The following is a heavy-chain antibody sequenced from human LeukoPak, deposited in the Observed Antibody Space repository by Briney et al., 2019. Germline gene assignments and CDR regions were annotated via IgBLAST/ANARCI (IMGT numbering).Heavy chain of an antibody. CDR1: GYTFTGYY. J-gene: IGHJ4*02. CDR2: INPNSGGT. CDR3: ARDWNYDFWSGFGN. D-gene: IGHD3-3*01. V-gene: IGHV1-2*02. Sequence: GASVKVSCKASGYTFTGYYMHWVRQAPGQGLEWVGWINPNSGGTNYAQKFQGRVTMTRDTSISTAYMELSRLRSDDTAVYYCARDWNYDFWSGFGNWGQGTLVTVSS.